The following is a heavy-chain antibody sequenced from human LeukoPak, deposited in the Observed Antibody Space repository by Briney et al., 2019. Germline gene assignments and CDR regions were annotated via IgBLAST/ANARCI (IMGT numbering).Heavy chain of an antibody. CDR2: ISSSSSSI. Sequence: GGSLRLSCADSGFLFSDFINHTMVWVRQAPGKGLEWVSYISSSSSSISYADSVRGRFSISRDNAQRSLYLHMNSLRDEDTAVYYCAREFSVVGNFDYWGQGTLVIVSS. CDR1: GFLFSDFINHT. CDR3: AREFSVVGNFDY. D-gene: IGHD2-21*01. J-gene: IGHJ4*02. V-gene: IGHV3-21*01.